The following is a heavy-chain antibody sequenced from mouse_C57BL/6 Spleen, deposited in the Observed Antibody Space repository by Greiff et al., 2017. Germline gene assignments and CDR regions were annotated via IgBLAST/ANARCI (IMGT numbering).Heavy chain of an antibody. Sequence: QVQLQQSGAELVRPGASVTLSCKASGYTFTDYEMHWVKQTPVHGLEWIGAIDPETGGTAYNQKFKGKAILTADKSSSTAYMALRSLTSEDSAVYYCTRDYYGSSHYFDYWGQGTTLTVSS. CDR1: GYTFTDYE. CDR2: IDPETGGT. J-gene: IGHJ2*01. CDR3: TRDYYGSSHYFDY. D-gene: IGHD1-1*01. V-gene: IGHV1-15*01.